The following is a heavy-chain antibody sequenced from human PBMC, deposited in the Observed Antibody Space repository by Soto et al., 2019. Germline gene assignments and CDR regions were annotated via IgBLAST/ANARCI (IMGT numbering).Heavy chain of an antibody. Sequence: XGSLRLSCSAAGFTFSSYAMSWVRQTPGKGLEWVSAISGSGGSTYYADSVKGRFTISRDNSKNTLYLQMNSLRAEDTAVYYCAKEDIVVVVAGYGMDVWGQGTTVTVSS. V-gene: IGHV3-23*01. D-gene: IGHD2-15*01. J-gene: IGHJ6*02. CDR3: AKEDIVVVVAGYGMDV. CDR2: ISGSGGST. CDR1: GFTFSSYA.